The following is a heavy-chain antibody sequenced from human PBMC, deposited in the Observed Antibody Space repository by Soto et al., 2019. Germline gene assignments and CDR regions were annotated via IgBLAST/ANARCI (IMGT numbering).Heavy chain of an antibody. CDR2: IRSKAYGGTT. Sequence: LRLSCTASGFTFGDYAMSWFRQAPGKGLEWVGFIRSKAYGGTTEYAASVKGRFTISRDDSKSIAYLQMNSLKTEDTAVYYCTRDRKLGYYDSSGPRAFQHWGQGTLVTVSS. J-gene: IGHJ1*01. CDR1: GFTFGDYA. V-gene: IGHV3-49*03. CDR3: TRDRKLGYYDSSGPRAFQH. D-gene: IGHD3-22*01.